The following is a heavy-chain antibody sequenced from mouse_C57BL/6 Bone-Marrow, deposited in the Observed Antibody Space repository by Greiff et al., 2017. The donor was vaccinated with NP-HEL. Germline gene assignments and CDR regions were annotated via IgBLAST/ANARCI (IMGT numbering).Heavy chain of an antibody. CDR3: TTGGSSPYAMDY. V-gene: IGHV14-4*01. J-gene: IGHJ4*01. CDR2: IDPENGDT. CDR1: GFNIKDDY. Sequence: VQLQQSGAELVRPGASVKLSCTVSGFNIKDDYMHWVKQRPEQGLEWIGWIDPENGDTEYAPKFPGKATITADTSSNTAYLQLSSLTSEDTAVYYCTTGGSSPYAMDYWGQGTSVTVSS. D-gene: IGHD1-1*01.